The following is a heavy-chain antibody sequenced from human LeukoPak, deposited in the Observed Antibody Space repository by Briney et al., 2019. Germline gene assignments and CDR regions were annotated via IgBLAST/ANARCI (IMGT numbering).Heavy chain of an antibody. J-gene: IGHJ6*03. CDR1: GFTFSDYY. Sequence: GGSLRLSCAASGFTFSDYYMSWIRQAPGEGLEWVSYISSSGSTIYYADSVKGRFTISRDNAKNSLYLQMNSLRAEDTAVYYCARDQGYYDSSGYYNYYYMDVWGKGTTVTVSS. V-gene: IGHV3-11*04. CDR3: ARDQGYYDSSGYYNYYYMDV. D-gene: IGHD3-22*01. CDR2: ISSSGSTI.